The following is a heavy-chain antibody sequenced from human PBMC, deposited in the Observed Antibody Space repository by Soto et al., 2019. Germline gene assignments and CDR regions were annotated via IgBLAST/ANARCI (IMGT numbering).Heavy chain of an antibody. V-gene: IGHV4-59*01. D-gene: IGHD3-3*01. Sequence: SETLALTCPVSGGSIGNYYWSWIRQPPGKGLEWIGYIHYSGSTWYNPSLKSRVTIPVDKSRNQFSLKLSSVTAADTAIYFCAKNLYGYYVNPDIWGQGTMVTVSS. CDR2: IHYSGST. CDR3: AKNLYGYYVNPDI. J-gene: IGHJ3*02. CDR1: GGSIGNYY.